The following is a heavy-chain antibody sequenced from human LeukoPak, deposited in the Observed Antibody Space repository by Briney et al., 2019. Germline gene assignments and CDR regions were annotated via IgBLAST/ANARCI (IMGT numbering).Heavy chain of an antibody. CDR1: GYTFTGYY. D-gene: IGHD2-15*01. CDR3: ARGREEYCSGGSCYDYLSPFDP. V-gene: IGHV1-2*04. Sequence: ASVKVSCKASGYTFTGYYMHWVRQAPGQGLEWMGWINPNSGGTNYAQKFQGWVTMTRDTSISTAYMELSRLRSDDTAMYYRARGREEYCSGGSCYDYLSPFDPWGQGTLVTVSS. J-gene: IGHJ5*02. CDR2: INPNSGGT.